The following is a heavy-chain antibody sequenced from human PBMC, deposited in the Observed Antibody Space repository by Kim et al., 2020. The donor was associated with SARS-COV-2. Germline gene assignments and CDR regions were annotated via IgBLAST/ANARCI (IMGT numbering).Heavy chain of an antibody. CDR3: TRDYIGLRYFDL. V-gene: IGHV3-66*01. Sequence: YYVDSVKGRFIISRDDSKNTLYLQMSSLRAEDTAVYYCTRDYIGLRYFDLWGRGTLVTVSS. D-gene: IGHD5-12*01. J-gene: IGHJ2*01.